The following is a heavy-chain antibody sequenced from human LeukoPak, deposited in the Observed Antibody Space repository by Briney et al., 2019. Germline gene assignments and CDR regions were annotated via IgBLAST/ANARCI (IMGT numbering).Heavy chain of an antibody. CDR1: GFIFNDHY. J-gene: IGHJ4*02. Sequence: GGSLRLSCAASGFIFNDHYMDWVRQARGKGLEWVGRIRNKPNGHTTEYAASVKGRFTISRDDSTNSLYLQMNSLKTEDTAVYFCARTYSSDWDSTYFDYWGQGTLVTVSS. CDR2: IRNKPNGHTT. D-gene: IGHD6-25*01. V-gene: IGHV3-72*01. CDR3: ARTYSSDWDSTYFDY.